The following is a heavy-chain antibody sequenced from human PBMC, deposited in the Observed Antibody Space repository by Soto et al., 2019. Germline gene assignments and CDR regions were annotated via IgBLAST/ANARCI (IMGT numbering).Heavy chain of an antibody. Sequence: GGSLRLSCAASGFTFSSYGMHWVRQAPGKGLEWVAVIWYDGSNKYYADSVKGRFTISRDNFKNTLYLQMNSLRAEDTAVYYCARGLSPLYGSGSYYNFDYWGQGTLVTVSS. CDR3: ARGLSPLYGSGSYYNFDY. J-gene: IGHJ4*02. CDR2: IWYDGSNK. D-gene: IGHD3-10*01. CDR1: GFTFSSYG. V-gene: IGHV3-33*01.